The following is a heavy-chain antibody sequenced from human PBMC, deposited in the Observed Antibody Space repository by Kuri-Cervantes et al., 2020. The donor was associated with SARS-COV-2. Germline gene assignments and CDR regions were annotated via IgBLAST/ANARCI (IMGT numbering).Heavy chain of an antibody. CDR1: GFTFSSYW. D-gene: IGHD6-19*01. V-gene: IGHV3-7*04. J-gene: IGHJ3*02. CDR3: ARIPGYISGWLAFDI. Sequence: GGSLRLSCAASGFTFSSYWMSWVRQAPGKGLEWVANIKQDESEKYYVDSVKGRFTISRDNAKNSLYLQMNSLRAEDTAVYYCARIPGYISGWLAFDIWGQGTMVTVSS. CDR2: IKQDESEK.